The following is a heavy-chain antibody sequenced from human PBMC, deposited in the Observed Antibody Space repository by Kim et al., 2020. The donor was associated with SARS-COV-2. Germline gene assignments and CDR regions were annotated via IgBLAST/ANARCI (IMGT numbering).Heavy chain of an antibody. J-gene: IGHJ4*02. CDR3: ARLDRTVSRSRGIYYFDY. V-gene: IGHV4-39*01. D-gene: IGHD4-17*01. Sequence: KRRVTISVDTSKNQFSLKLSSVTAADTAVYYCARLDRTVSRSRGIYYFDYWGQGTLVTVSS.